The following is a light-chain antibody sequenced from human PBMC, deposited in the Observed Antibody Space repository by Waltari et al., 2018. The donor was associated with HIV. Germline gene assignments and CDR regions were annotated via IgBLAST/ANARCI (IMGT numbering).Light chain of an antibody. CDR3: AAWDDSLRGV. CDR2: SNN. J-gene: IGLJ2*01. CDR1: SSNIGSNT. V-gene: IGLV1-44*01. Sequence: QSVLTQPPSASGTPGQRVTISCSGSSSNIGSNTVTWYQQPPGTAPKLLIYSNNQRPTGIPDRFSGSKSGTSASLAISGLQSEDEADYYCAAWDDSLRGVFGGGTKLTVL.